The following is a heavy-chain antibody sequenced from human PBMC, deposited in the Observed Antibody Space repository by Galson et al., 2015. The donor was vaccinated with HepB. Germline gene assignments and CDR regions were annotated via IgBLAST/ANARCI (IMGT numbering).Heavy chain of an antibody. D-gene: IGHD3-3*01. V-gene: IGHV5-10-1*01. CDR2: TDPTDSYT. CDR1: GYSFSSYW. CDR3: VRHVGESAYAFWSAYSDFDY. Sequence: QSGAEVKKPGESLRISCKGSGYSFSSYWISWVRQMPGKGLEWMGRTDPTDSYTNYSPSFQGHVTLSTDKSISTAYLQWSSLKASDTAIYYCVRHVGESAYAFWSAYSDFDYWGQGTLVTVSS. J-gene: IGHJ4*02.